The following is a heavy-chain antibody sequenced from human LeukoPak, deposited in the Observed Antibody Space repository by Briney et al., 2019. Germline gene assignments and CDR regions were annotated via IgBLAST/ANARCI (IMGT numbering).Heavy chain of an antibody. Sequence: SETLSLTCAVSGGSISSSNWWSWVRQPPGTGLEWIGEIYHSGSTNYNPSLKSRVTISVDKSKNQFSLKLSSVTAADTAVYYCASSDYGIAVAGQVGQLDYWGQGTLVTVSS. V-gene: IGHV4-4*02. CDR1: GGSISSSNW. CDR3: ASSDYGIAVAGQVGQLDY. J-gene: IGHJ4*02. CDR2: IYHSGST. D-gene: IGHD6-19*01.